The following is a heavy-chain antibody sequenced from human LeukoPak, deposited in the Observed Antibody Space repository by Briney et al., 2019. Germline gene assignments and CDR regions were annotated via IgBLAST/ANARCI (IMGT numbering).Heavy chain of an antibody. Sequence: GGSLRLSCTASGFTTHYWLNWVRQSPGKGLEWVATIDRDGRVQLYVDSVEGRFTISRDSAKNSLALQMHSLRAEDTAVYYCAKDGKAVATDPFDPWGQGTLVTVSS. CDR1: GFTTHYW. CDR3: AKDGKAVATDPFDP. D-gene: IGHD6-19*01. CDR2: IDRDGRVQ. J-gene: IGHJ5*02. V-gene: IGHV3-7*03.